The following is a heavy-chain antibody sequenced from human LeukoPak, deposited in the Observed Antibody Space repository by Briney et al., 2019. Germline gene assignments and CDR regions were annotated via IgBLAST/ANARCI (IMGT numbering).Heavy chain of an antibody. J-gene: IGHJ4*01. CDR2: INHSGST. Sequence: PSETLSLTCAVYGGSFSGYYWSWIRQPPGKGLEWIGEINHSGSTNYNPSLKSRVTISVDTSKNQFSLKLTSVTAADTAVYYCAREGYSNSFDYWGHGTLVTVSS. CDR3: AREGYSNSFDY. D-gene: IGHD4-11*01. CDR1: GGSFSGYY. V-gene: IGHV4-34*01.